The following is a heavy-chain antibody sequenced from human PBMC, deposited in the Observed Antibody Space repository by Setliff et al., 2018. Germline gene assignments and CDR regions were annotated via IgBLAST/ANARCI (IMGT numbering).Heavy chain of an antibody. V-gene: IGHV1-18*01. D-gene: IGHD3-22*01. Sequence: GASVKVSCKASGYTFTSYGISWVRQAPGQGLEWMGWISAYNGNTNYAQKLQGRVTMTTDTSTSTAYMELRSLRSDDTAVYYCARPYDSSGYYSAPGSIAHDAFDIWGQGTMVTVSS. CDR2: ISAYNGNT. CDR1: GYTFTSYG. CDR3: ARPYDSSGYYSAPGSIAHDAFDI. J-gene: IGHJ3*02.